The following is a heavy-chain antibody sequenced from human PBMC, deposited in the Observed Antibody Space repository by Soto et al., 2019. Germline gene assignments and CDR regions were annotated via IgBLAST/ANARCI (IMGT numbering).Heavy chain of an antibody. J-gene: IGHJ4*02. CDR2: IYWDDDK. D-gene: IGHD1-1*01. CDR3: AHRPRLEATFDY. CDR1: GFSLSTTGVG. Sequence: ESGPTLVNPTQTLTLTCTLSGFSLSTTGVGVGWIRQPPGKALEWLALIYWDDDKRYSPSLTSRLTITKDTSKNQVVLTLTNMDPVDTGTYYCAHRPRLEATFDYWGQGTLVTVSS. V-gene: IGHV2-5*02.